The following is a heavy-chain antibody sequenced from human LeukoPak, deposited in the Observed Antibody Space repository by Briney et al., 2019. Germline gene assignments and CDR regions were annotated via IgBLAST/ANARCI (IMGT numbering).Heavy chain of an antibody. V-gene: IGHV1-2*02. D-gene: IGHD1-1*01. CDR3: ARVIREGQLERRLFS. J-gene: IGHJ5*02. CDR1: GYTFTGYY. Sequence: ASVKVSCKASGYTFTGYYIHWVRQAPGQGFEWMGWINPNTGGTYFVQKFQGRLTMTRDTSISTAYMDLSGLTSDDTAVYYCARVIREGQLERRLFSWGQGTLVTVSS. CDR2: INPNTGGT.